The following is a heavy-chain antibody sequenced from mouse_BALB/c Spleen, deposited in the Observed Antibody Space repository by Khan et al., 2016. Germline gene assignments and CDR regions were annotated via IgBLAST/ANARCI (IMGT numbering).Heavy chain of an antibody. CDR2: IRSKSNNYVT. Sequence: EVQLVESGGGLVQPKGSLKLSCAASGFTFNTNAMNWVRQAPGKGLEWVARIRSKSNNYVTYYADSVKDRFTISRDDSQSMLYLQMNNLKTEDTAMYYCVREPRLMTTRGDYWGQGTSVTVSS. J-gene: IGHJ4*01. V-gene: IGHV10S3*01. CDR3: VREPRLMTTRGDY. CDR1: GFTFNTNA. D-gene: IGHD1-1*01.